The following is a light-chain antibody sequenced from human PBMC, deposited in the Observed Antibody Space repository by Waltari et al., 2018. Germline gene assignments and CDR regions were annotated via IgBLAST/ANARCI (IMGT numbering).Light chain of an antibody. J-gene: IGLJ3*02. Sequence: SYVLNQPPSVSVAPGKTARISCGGTSLGTKTVHWYQQKPGQAPVLVIHYDSGRPSGIPGRFSCSTSGNTATLTIKWVEAGDEAEYFCQVWDFTQGVFGGGTKLTVL. CDR3: QVWDFTQGV. V-gene: IGLV3-21*04. CDR2: YDS. CDR1: SLGTKT.